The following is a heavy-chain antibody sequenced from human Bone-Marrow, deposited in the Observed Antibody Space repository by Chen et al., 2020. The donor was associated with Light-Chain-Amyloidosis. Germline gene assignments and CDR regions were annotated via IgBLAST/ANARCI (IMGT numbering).Heavy chain of an antibody. CDR1: GGTFSSYA. D-gene: IGHD5-18*01. CDR2: IIPILGIA. Sequence: QVQLVQSGAEVKKPGSSVKVSCKASGGTFSSYAISWVRQAPGQGLEWMGRIIPILGIANYAQKFQGRVTITADKSTSTAYMELSSLRSEDTAVYYCARVGSYGLFYYYGMDVWGQGTTVTVSS. J-gene: IGHJ6*02. CDR3: ARVGSYGLFYYYGMDV. V-gene: IGHV1-69*04.